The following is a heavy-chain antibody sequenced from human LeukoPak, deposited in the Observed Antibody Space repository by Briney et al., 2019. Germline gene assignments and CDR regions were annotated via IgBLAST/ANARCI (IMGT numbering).Heavy chain of an antibody. V-gene: IGHV4-39*07. CDR2: IYYCGNT. J-gene: IGHJ4*02. CDR3: ASRIAAGEPGGETQIDY. CDR1: GGSIRSSSYY. Sequence: PSETLSLTCTVSGGSIRSSSYYWGWIRQPPGKGLEWIGSIYYCGNTYYNPSLKSRVTISVDTSKNQFSLKLSSVTAANTAVYYCASRIAAGEPGGETQIDYWGQGTLVTVSS. D-gene: IGHD6-13*01.